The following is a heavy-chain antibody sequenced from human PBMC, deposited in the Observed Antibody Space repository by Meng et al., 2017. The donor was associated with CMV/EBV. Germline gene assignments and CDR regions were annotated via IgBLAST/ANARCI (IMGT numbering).Heavy chain of an antibody. CDR3: AREDIVVVPAAIRDYYYYYGMDV. CDR1: GFTFSRYE. D-gene: IGHD2-2*02. V-gene: IGHV3-48*03. Sequence: GESLKISCAGSGFTFSRYEMSWVRQAPGKGLEWVSYISNTGSTFYYADSVKGRFTISRDNAKNSLYLQMNSLRAEDTAVYYCAREDIVVVPAAIRDYYYYYGMDVWGQGTTVTVSS. J-gene: IGHJ6*02. CDR2: ISNTGSTF.